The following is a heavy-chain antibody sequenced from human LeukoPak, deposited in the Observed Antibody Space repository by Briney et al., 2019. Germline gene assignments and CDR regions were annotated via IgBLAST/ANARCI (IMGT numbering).Heavy chain of an antibody. V-gene: IGHV3-9*01. CDR1: GFTFDDYA. CDR2: ISRNTSSI. J-gene: IGHJ6*02. D-gene: IGHD6-13*01. CDR3: AKGPQQLGYYYYGMDV. Sequence: PGRCLILACAAPGFTFDDYAMEWVRQARGKGLGLVSGISRNTSSIGDADSVKGRFTITRDNDKNSLYLQMNSMRAKDAALYYCAKGPQQLGYYYYGMDVWGQGTTVTVSS.